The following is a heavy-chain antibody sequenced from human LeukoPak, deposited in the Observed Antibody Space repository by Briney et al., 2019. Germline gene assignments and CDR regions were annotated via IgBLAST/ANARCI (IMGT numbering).Heavy chain of an antibody. CDR1: GFTFSSYG. CDR2: IWYDGSNK. Sequence: GRSLRLSCAASGFTFSSYGVHWVRQAPGKGLEWVAVIWYDGSNKYYADSVKGRFTISRDNSKNTLYLQMNSLRAEDTAVYYCARAHSGSYTNYFDYWGQGTLVTVSS. D-gene: IGHD1-26*01. J-gene: IGHJ4*02. V-gene: IGHV3-33*01. CDR3: ARAHSGSYTNYFDY.